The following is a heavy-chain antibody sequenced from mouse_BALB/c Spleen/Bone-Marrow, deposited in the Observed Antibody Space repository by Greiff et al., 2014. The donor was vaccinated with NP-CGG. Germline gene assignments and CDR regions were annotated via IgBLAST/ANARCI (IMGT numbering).Heavy chain of an antibody. CDR3: ARWEYYAMDY. J-gene: IGHJ4*01. V-gene: IGHV14-3*02. Sequence: EVQLVESGAELVKPGASVKLSCTAFGFNIKDTYMHWVKQRPEQGLEWIGRIDPAYGNTKYDPKFQGKATITADTSSNTAYLQLSSLTSEDTAVYYCARWEYYAMDYWGQGTSVTVSS. D-gene: IGHD4-1*01. CDR1: GFNIKDTY. CDR2: IDPAYGNT.